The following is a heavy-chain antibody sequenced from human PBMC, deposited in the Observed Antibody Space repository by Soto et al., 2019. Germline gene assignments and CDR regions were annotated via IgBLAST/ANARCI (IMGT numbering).Heavy chain of an antibody. J-gene: IGHJ4*02. D-gene: IGHD6-19*01. V-gene: IGHV3-9*01. CDR2: ISWNSGSI. Sequence: GGSLXLSCAASGFTFDDYAMHWVRQAPGKGLEWVSGISWNSGSIGYADSVKGRFTISRDNAKNSLYLQMNSLRAEDTALYYCAKDRGLVLSVYFDYWGQGTLVT. CDR1: GFTFDDYA. CDR3: AKDRGLVLSVYFDY.